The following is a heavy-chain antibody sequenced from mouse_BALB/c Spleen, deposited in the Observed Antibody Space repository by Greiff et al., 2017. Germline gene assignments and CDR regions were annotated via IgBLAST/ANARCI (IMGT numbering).Heavy chain of an antibody. Sequence: EVKLVESGGGLVQPGGSRKLSCAASGFTFSSFGMHWVRQAPEKGLEWVAYISSGSSTIYYADTVKGRFTISRDNPKNTLFLQMTSLRSEDTAMYDCARTWDGLDYWGQGTTLTVSS. D-gene: IGHD4-1*01. V-gene: IGHV5-17*02. CDR1: GFTFSSFG. CDR3: ARTWDGLDY. CDR2: ISSGSSTI. J-gene: IGHJ2*01.